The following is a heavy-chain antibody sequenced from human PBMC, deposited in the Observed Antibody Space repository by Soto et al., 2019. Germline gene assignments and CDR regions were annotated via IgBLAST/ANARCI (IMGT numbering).Heavy chain of an antibody. CDR1: GFTFSSYA. Sequence: QVQLVESGGGVVQPGRSLRLSCAASGFTFSSYAMHWVRQAPGKGLEWVAVISYDGSNKYYADSVKGRFTISRDNSKNTLYLQMNSLRAEDTAVYYCAKYGSGNYGAYAFDIWGQGTMVTVSS. CDR3: AKYGSGNYGAYAFDI. J-gene: IGHJ3*02. V-gene: IGHV3-30-3*02. CDR2: ISYDGSNK. D-gene: IGHD3-10*01.